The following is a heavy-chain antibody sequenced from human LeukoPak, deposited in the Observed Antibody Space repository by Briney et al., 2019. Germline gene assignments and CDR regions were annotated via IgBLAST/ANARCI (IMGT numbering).Heavy chain of an antibody. CDR2: IYYSGST. J-gene: IGHJ6*03. V-gene: IGHV4-31*03. D-gene: IGHD3-10*01. CDR1: GGSISSGGYC. Sequence: SQTLSLTCTVSGGSISSGGYCWSWIRQHPGKGLEWIGYIYYSGSTYYNPSLKSRVTISVDTSKNQFSLKLSSVTAADTAVYYCARSHGSGLGNYMDVWGKGTTVTVSS. CDR3: ARSHGSGLGNYMDV.